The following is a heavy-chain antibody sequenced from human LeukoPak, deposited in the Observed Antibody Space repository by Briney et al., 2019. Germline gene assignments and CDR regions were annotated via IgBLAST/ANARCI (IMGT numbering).Heavy chain of an antibody. CDR2: ISAYNGNT. D-gene: IGHD4-17*01. CDR1: GYTFTSYG. Sequence: ASVKVSCKASGYTFTSYGISWVRQAPGQGLEWMGWISAYNGNTNYAQKLQGRVTMTTDTSTSTAYMELRSLRSDDTAVYYCAGDRDYGDSDAFDIWGQGTMVTVSS. CDR3: AGDRDYGDSDAFDI. J-gene: IGHJ3*02. V-gene: IGHV1-18*01.